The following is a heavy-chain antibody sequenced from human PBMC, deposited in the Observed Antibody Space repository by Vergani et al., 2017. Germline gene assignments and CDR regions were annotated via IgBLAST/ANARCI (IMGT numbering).Heavy chain of an antibody. V-gene: IGHV4-61*01. Sequence: QLQLQESGPGLVKPSETLSLTCTVSGGSISSSSYYWSWIRQPPGKGLEWIGYIYYSGSTNYNPSLKSRVTISVDTSKNQFSLKLSSVTAADTAVYYCARGRTPEMATIGHYFDYWGQGTLVTVSS. CDR3: ARGRTPEMATIGHYFDY. CDR2: IYYSGST. J-gene: IGHJ4*02. CDR1: GGSISSSSYY. D-gene: IGHD5-24*01.